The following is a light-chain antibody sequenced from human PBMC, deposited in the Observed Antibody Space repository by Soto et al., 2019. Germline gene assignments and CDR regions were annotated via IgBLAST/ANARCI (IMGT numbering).Light chain of an antibody. V-gene: IGKV3-15*01. CDR2: GAS. Sequence: EIVTTQSPATLSVSPGERATLSCRTGQSVSSGLAWYQQKPGQAPRLLIYGASTRPTGIPARFSGSGSGTEFTLTISSLQSEDSAVYYCQQYNNWPWTFGQGTKVEIK. J-gene: IGKJ1*01. CDR3: QQYNNWPWT. CDR1: QSVSSG.